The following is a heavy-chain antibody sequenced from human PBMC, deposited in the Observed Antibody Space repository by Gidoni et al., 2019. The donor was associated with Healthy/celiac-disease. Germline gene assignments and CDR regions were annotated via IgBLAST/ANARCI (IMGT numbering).Heavy chain of an antibody. CDR1: GFTFSSYS. CDR3: ARDGYGDEISYYYYGMDV. Sequence: EVQLVESGGGLVKPGGSLRLSCAASGFTFSSYSMNWVRQAPGKGLEWVSSISSSSSYIYYADSVKGRFTISRDNAKNSLYLQMNSLRAEDTAVYYCARDGYGDEISYYYYGMDVWGQGTTVTVSS. J-gene: IGHJ6*02. D-gene: IGHD4-17*01. CDR2: ISSSSSYI. V-gene: IGHV3-21*01.